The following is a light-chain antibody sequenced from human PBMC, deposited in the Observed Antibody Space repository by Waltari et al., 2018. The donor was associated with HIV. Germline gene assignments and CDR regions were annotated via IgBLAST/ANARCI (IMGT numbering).Light chain of an antibody. CDR1: QGISSN. CDR3: QHLNSFPPFT. V-gene: IGKV1-9*01. CDR2: AAS. J-gene: IGKJ3*01. Sequence: DIPLTQSPSFLSASVGDRVTITCRASQGISSNLAWYQQKPGQAPTLLIYAASSLPTGVPSRFSGSGSGTEFTLTVRRLQPEDFATYFCQHLNSFPPFTFGPGTTVDVK.